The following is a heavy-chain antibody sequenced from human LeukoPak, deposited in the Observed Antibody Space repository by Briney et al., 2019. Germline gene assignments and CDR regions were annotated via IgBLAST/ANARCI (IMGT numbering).Heavy chain of an antibody. CDR3: ARGPYASGSYGRRGWVHYMDV. J-gene: IGHJ6*03. Sequence: GGSLRLSCAASGFTFSRYWMSWVRQAPGKGLEWVANIKKDGSEKYYVDSVKGRFTISRDNAKNSLYLQMNSLRAEDTAVYYCARGPYASGSYGRRGWVHYMDVWGKGTTVTISS. D-gene: IGHD3-10*01. CDR1: GFTFSRYW. CDR2: IKKDGSEK. V-gene: IGHV3-7*01.